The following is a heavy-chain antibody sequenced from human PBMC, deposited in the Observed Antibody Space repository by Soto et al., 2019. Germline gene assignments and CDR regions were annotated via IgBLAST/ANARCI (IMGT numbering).Heavy chain of an antibody. D-gene: IGHD6-13*01. Sequence: SQTLSHTCVISGDSVSSNSAAWNWIRQSPSRGLEWLGRTYYRSKWYNDYAVSVKSRITINPDTSKNQFSLQLNSVTPEDTAVYYCASSAAGTLYNYYYGMDVWGQGTTVTVSS. J-gene: IGHJ6*02. CDR3: ASSAAGTLYNYYYGMDV. CDR2: TYYRSKWYN. CDR1: GDSVSSNSAA. V-gene: IGHV6-1*01.